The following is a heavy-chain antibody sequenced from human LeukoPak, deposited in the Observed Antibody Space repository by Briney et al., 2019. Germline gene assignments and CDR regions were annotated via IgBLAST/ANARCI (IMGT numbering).Heavy chain of an antibody. D-gene: IGHD5-18*01. CDR1: GGSISSYY. V-gene: IGHV4-59*01. J-gene: IGHJ6*02. CDR3: ARDLGGYSYGYDYYGMDV. CDR2: IYYSGST. Sequence: SETLSLTCTVSGGSISSYYWSWIRQPPGKGLEWSGYIYYSGSTNYNPSLKSRVTISVDTSKNQFSLKLSSVTAADTAVYYCARDLGGYSYGYDYYGMDVWGQGTTVTVSS.